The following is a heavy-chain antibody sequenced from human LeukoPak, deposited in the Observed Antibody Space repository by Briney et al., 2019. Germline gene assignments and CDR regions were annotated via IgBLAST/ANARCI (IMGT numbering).Heavy chain of an antibody. Sequence: PGGSLRLSCAASGFTFSSYGMSWARQAPGKGLEWVSAISGSGGSTYYADSVKGRFTISRDNSKNTLYLQMNSLRAEDTAVYYCAKDGSGSYYYYYYMDVWGKGTTVTISS. CDR3: AKDGSGSYYYYYYMDV. V-gene: IGHV3-23*01. D-gene: IGHD3-10*01. CDR1: GFTFSSYG. J-gene: IGHJ6*03. CDR2: ISGSGGST.